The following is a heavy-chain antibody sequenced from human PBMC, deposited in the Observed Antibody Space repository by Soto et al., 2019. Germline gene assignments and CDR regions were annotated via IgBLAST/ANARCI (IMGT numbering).Heavy chain of an antibody. CDR2: TYYRSKWFN. J-gene: IGHJ6*02. Sequence: SQTLSLTCAISGDSLSSNSAAWNWIRQSPSRGLEWLGRTYYRSKWFNDYALSVNSRMTISPDTSKNQFSLQLNSVTPEDTAVYYCARVMVRGVAPFYYYYGMDVWGQGTTVTVSS. V-gene: IGHV6-1*01. CDR3: ARVMVRGVAPFYYYYGMDV. CDR1: GDSLSSNSAA. D-gene: IGHD3-10*01.